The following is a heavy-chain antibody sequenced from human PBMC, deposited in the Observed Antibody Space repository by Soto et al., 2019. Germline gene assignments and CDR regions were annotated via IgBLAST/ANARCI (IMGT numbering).Heavy chain of an antibody. D-gene: IGHD3-3*01. J-gene: IGHJ5*02. Sequence: PGGFLSLCTAASGVKFSNCGMHRVRQATGKGLEWVAVIWYEGSNKDYADSVKGRFTISRDNSKNTLYLQMNSLRAEDTAVYYCARGVDFWSGYYRTTPEDNWFDPWGQGTLVTGSS. CDR3: ARGVDFWSGYYRTTPEDNWFDP. CDR2: IWYEGSNK. CDR1: GVKFSNCG. V-gene: IGHV3-33*01.